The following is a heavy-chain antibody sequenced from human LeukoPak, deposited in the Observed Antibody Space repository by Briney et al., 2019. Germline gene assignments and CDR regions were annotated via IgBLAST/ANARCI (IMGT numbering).Heavy chain of an antibody. Sequence: GGTLRLSCAASGFTFSSYGMSWVRQAPGKGLEWVSAVSGSGGTTDYADSVKGRFTISRDNAKNSLYLQMNSLRAEDTAVYYCAKEWARGQWLAQLYFDYWGQGTLVTVSS. CDR3: AKEWARGQWLAQLYFDY. D-gene: IGHD6-19*01. CDR1: GFTFSSYG. J-gene: IGHJ4*02. V-gene: IGHV3-23*01. CDR2: VSGSGGTT.